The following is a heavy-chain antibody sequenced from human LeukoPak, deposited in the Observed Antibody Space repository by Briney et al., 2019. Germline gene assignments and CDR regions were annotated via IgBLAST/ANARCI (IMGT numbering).Heavy chain of an antibody. D-gene: IGHD4-17*01. CDR3: AKARYGDNISDGFDT. V-gene: IGHV3-23*01. CDR2: ISVSGDRI. J-gene: IGHJ3*02. Sequence: GGSLRLSCAASGFTFSSYAMSWVRQAPGKGLEWVSSISVSGDRIFYVDSMKGRFTISRDNSKNTLFLQMSSLRAEDTAVYYCAKARYGDNISDGFDTWGQGTMVTVSS. CDR1: GFTFSSYA.